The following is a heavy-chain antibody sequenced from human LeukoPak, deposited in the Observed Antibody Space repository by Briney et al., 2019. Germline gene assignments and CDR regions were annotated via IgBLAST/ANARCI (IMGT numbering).Heavy chain of an antibody. CDR3: ARDPGGSGWQTFDY. Sequence: GGSLRLSCAASGFTFSSYAMHWVRQAPGKGLEWVAVISYDGSNKYYADSVKGRFTISRDNSKNTLYLQMNSLRAEDTAVYCCARDPGGSGWQTFDYWGQGTLVTVSS. CDR2: ISYDGSNK. D-gene: IGHD6-19*01. CDR1: GFTFSSYA. V-gene: IGHV3-30*04. J-gene: IGHJ4*02.